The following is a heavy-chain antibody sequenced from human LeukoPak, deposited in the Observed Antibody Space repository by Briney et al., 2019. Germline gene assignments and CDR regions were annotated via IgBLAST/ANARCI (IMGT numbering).Heavy chain of an antibody. V-gene: IGHV4-39*07. CDR3: AREGGRHIVVVTAYRAFDI. CDR1: GGSISSSSYY. D-gene: IGHD2-21*02. Sequence: SETLSLTCTVSGGSISSSSYYWGWIRQPPRKGLEWIGSIYYSGSTYYNPSLKSRVTISVDTSKNQFSLKLSSVTAADTAVYYCAREGGRHIVVVTAYRAFDIWGQGTMVTVSS. CDR2: IYYSGST. J-gene: IGHJ3*02.